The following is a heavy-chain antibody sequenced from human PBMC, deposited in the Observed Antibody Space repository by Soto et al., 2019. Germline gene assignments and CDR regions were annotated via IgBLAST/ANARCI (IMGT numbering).Heavy chain of an antibody. D-gene: IGHD6-13*01. V-gene: IGHV1-3*01. CDR2: INAGNGNT. CDR3: ARSLGRVAAAGPDY. J-gene: IGHJ4*02. CDR1: GYTFTSYA. Sequence: KHLGASVKVSCKASGYTFTSYAMHWVRQAPGQRLEWMGWINAGNGNTKYSQKFQGRVTITRDTSASTAYMELSSPRSEDTAVYYCARSLGRVAAAGPDYWGQGTLVTVSS.